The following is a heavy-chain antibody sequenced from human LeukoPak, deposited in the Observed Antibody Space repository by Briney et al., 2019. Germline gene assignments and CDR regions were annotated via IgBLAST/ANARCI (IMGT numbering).Heavy chain of an antibody. V-gene: IGHV1-2*06. J-gene: IGHJ4*02. D-gene: IGHD2-15*01. Sequence: ASVKVSCKASGYTFTGYYMHWVRQAPGQGLEWMGRINPNSGGTNHAQKFQGRVTMTRDTSISTAYMELSGLRSDDTAVYYCATLGVVDYYFDYWGQGTLVTVSS. CDR1: GYTFTGYY. CDR2: INPNSGGT. CDR3: ATLGVVDYYFDY.